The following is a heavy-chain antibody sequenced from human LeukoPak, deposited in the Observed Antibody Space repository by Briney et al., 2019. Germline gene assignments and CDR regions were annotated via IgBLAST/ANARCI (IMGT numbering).Heavy chain of an antibody. V-gene: IGHV4-39*07. J-gene: IGHJ4*02. CDR1: GGSISSSSYY. CDR2: IYYSGST. D-gene: IGHD1-7*01. CDR3: ASNNWNYVSEGHFDY. Sequence: SETLSLTCTVSGGSISSSSYYWGWIRQPPGKGLEWIGSIYYSGSTYYNPSLKSRVTISVDTSKNQFSLKLSSVTAADTAVYYCASNNWNYVSEGHFDYWGQGTLVTVSS.